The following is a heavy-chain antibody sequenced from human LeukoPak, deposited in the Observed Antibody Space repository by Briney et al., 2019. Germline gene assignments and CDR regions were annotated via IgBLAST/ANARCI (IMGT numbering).Heavy chain of an antibody. J-gene: IGHJ4*02. CDR1: GYTFTSYG. Sequence: ASVKVSCKTSGYTFTSYGISWVRQAPGQGLEWMGWISAYNGNTNYAQKLQGRVTMTTDTSTRTAYMEPRSLRSDDTAVYYCARDYSGGTAMVHRFDYWGQGTLVTVSS. CDR3: ARDYSGGTAMVHRFDY. D-gene: IGHD5-18*01. CDR2: ISAYNGNT. V-gene: IGHV1-18*01.